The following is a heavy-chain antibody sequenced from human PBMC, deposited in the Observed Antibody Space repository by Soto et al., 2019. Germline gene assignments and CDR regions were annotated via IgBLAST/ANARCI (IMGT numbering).Heavy chain of an antibody. CDR1: GFTFSSYA. D-gene: IGHD2-21*01. CDR2: ISGSGGST. V-gene: IGHV3-23*01. CDR3: ALDAYCGGDCYSS. Sequence: EVQLLESGGGLVQPGGSLRLSCAASGFTFSSYAMSWVRQAPGKALEWVSAISGSGGSTYYADFVKGRFTISRDNSKNTLYLQMNSLRSEDPAVYYCALDAYCGGDCYSSWGQGTLVTVSS. J-gene: IGHJ4*02.